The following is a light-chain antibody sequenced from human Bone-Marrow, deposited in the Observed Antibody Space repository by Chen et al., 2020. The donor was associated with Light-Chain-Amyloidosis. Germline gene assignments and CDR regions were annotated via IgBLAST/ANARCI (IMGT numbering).Light chain of an antibody. CDR2: TDD. J-gene: IGLJ3*02. V-gene: IGLV1-44*01. Sequence: QSVLTQPPSASETPGQRVSISCSGGSSNIGTNTVNWYHQLPGTAPKLLIYTDDQRPSGVPDRLSGSKSGTSASLTISGLQSDDEADYYCAAWDDDLNGWVFGGGTKLTVL. CDR1: SSNIGTNT. CDR3: AAWDDDLNGWV.